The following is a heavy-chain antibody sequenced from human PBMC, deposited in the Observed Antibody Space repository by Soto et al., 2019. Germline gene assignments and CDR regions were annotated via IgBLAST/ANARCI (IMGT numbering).Heavy chain of an antibody. J-gene: IGHJ4*02. D-gene: IGHD3-3*01. CDR2: ISGSGGST. V-gene: IGHV3-23*01. CDR1: GFTFSSYA. CDR3: AKESFYDFWSGYSIFDY. Sequence: EVQLLESGGGLVQPGGSLRLSCAASGFTFSSYAMSWVRQAPGKGLEWVSAISGSGGSTYYADSVKGRFTNSRDNSKNTLYLQMNSLRADDTAVYYCAKESFYDFWSGYSIFDYWGQGTLVTVSS.